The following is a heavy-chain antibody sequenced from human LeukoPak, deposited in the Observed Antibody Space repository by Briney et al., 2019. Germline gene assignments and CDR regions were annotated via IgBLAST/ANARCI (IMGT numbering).Heavy chain of an antibody. CDR2: INPNSGGT. V-gene: IGHV1-2*02. J-gene: IGHJ3*02. Sequence: ASVKVSCKASGYTFTDYYLHWVRQAPGQGLEWMGWINPNSGGTNYAQNFQGRITMTRDTSTSTVYMELSSLRSEDTAVYYCARAYYYTSGTYYPPPDIWGQGTMVTVSS. CDR1: GYTFTDYY. CDR3: ARAYYYTSGTYYPPPDI. D-gene: IGHD3-10*01.